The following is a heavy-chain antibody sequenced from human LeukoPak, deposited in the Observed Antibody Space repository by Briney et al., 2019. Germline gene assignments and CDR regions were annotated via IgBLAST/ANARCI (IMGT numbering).Heavy chain of an antibody. J-gene: IGHJ4*02. CDR1: GGSISSYY. D-gene: IGHD6-13*01. V-gene: IGHV4-59*08. CDR3: ARHLIAAAGPFDY. Sequence: SETLSLTCTVSGGSISSYYWSWIRQPPGKGLEWIGYIYYSGSTNYNPSLKSRVTISVDTSKNQFSLKLSSVTAADTAVYYCARHLIAAAGPFDYWGQGTLVTVSS. CDR2: IYYSGST.